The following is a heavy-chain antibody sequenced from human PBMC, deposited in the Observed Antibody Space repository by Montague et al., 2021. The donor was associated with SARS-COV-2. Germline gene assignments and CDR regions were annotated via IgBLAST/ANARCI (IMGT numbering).Heavy chain of an antibody. V-gene: IGHV4-59*02. D-gene: IGHD5-18*01. J-gene: IGHJ3*02. CDR1: GASVASSD. CDR3: ARETNTADAFDI. CDR2: FYSVGST. Sequence: SETLSLTCTVSGASVASSDWGWIRQSPGKGLEWIGYFYSVGSTGYNPSLKSRATISRDTSKNQFSLKVRSVTAADSAVYYCARETNTADAFDIWGQGTMVTVSS.